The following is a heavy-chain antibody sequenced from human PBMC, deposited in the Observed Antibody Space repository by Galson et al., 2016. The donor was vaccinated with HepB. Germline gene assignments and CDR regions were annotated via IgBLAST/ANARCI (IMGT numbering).Heavy chain of an antibody. J-gene: IGHJ4*02. CDR1: GGSISSSDYY. CDR3: ARRPFGVTHDY. CDR2: IYFSGST. Sequence: ETLSLTCTVSGGSISSSDYYWGWIRQPPGKGLEWIGSIYFSGSTYYNPSLQSRVTISIDTSKNQFSLKLSSVTAADTAVYYCARRPFGVTHDYWGQGTLVTVSS. V-gene: IGHV4-39*01. D-gene: IGHD3-10*01.